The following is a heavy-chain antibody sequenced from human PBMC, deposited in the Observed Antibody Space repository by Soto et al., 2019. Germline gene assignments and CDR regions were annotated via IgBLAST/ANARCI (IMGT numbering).Heavy chain of an antibody. CDR3: AMSGGYYT. CDR2: ISSSGSNI. J-gene: IGHJ4*02. CDR1: GFTFSSNS. V-gene: IGHV3-48*02. Sequence: EVQLVESGGNLVQPGGPLRISCAASGFTFSSNSMNWVRQAPGRGLEWLSYISSSGSNIHYAESVKGRFTISRDTAKNSLYLQMNSLRDEDTAVYYCAMSGGYYTWGQGALVPVS. D-gene: IGHD3-22*01.